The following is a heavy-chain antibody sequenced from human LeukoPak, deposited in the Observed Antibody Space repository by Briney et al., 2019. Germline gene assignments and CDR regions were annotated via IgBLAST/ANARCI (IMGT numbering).Heavy chain of an antibody. Sequence: ASVKVSCKTSGYTFTNCGISWVRQAPGQGLEWMGIINPSGGSTSYAQKFQGRVTMTRDTSTSTVYMELSSLRSEDTAVYYCARAPKIRSTYYDFWSGIDYWGQGTLVTVSS. V-gene: IGHV1-46*03. CDR1: GYTFTNCG. CDR3: ARAPKIRSTYYDFWSGIDY. CDR2: INPSGGST. J-gene: IGHJ4*02. D-gene: IGHD3-3*01.